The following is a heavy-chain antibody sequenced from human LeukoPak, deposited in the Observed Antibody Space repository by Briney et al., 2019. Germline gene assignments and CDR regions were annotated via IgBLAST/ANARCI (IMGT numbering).Heavy chain of an antibody. CDR1: GFTVSSNC. J-gene: IGHJ4*02. Sequence: PGGSLRLSCAASGFTVSSNCMSWVRQAPGKGLKWVSAICGGGTTYYADSVKGRFTISRDNSKNTVYLRMNSLRAEDTAVYYCATGVASGGPPMCWGQGTLVTVSS. D-gene: IGHD6-13*01. V-gene: IGHV3-53*01. CDR2: ICGGGTT. CDR3: ATGVASGGPPMC.